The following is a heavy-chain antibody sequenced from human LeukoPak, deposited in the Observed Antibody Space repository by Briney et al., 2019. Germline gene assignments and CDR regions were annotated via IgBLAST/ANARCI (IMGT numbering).Heavy chain of an antibody. CDR3: ARLYYYDSSDYYSGDAFDI. D-gene: IGHD3-22*01. CDR1: GYSFTSYW. CDR2: VYPGDSNT. V-gene: IGHV5-51*01. J-gene: IGHJ3*02. Sequence: GESLKISCKGSGYSFTSYWIGWVRQMPGKGLEWMGLVYPGDSNTRYSPSFQGQVTISADKSISTAFLQWGSLKASDTAIYYCARLYYYDSSDYYSGDAFDIWGHGTMVTVSS.